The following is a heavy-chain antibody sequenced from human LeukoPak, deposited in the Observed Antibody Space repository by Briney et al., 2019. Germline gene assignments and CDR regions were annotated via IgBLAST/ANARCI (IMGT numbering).Heavy chain of an antibody. Sequence: GGSQRLSCAASGLTFSSYSMNWVRHAPGKGLEWVSHISNSSITIYYADSVKGQFTISRDNAKNSLCLQMNSLRAEDTAVYNCARGGVEATGYFDYWGQGKLVTASS. CDR1: GLTFSSYS. CDR3: ARGGVEATGYFDY. D-gene: IGHD2-8*02. J-gene: IGHJ4*02. V-gene: IGHV3-48*01. CDR2: ISNSSITI.